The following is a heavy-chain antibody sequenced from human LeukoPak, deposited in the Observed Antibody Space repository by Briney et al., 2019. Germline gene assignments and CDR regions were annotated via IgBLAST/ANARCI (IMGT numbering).Heavy chain of an antibody. CDR3: ARALPISMIVVVYPGGMDV. Sequence: PGGSLRLSCAASGFTFSNYWMQWVRQAPGKGLVWVSRINDDGSTTSYADSVKGRFTISRDNAKNTLYLQMNSLRAEDTAVYYCARALPISMIVVVYPGGMDVWGQGTTVAVSS. J-gene: IGHJ6*02. CDR1: GFTFSNYW. V-gene: IGHV3-74*01. D-gene: IGHD3-22*01. CDR2: INDDGSTT.